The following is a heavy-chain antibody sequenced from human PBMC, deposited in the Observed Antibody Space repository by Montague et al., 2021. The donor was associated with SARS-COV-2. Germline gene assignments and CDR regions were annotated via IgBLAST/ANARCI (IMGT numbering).Heavy chain of an antibody. V-gene: IGHV4-39*01. CDR1: GGCISSGGYY. J-gene: IGHJ4*02. D-gene: IGHD2-8*01. CDR2: IYYSGST. Sequence: SETLSLTCTRPGGCISSGGYYWGWLRQPPGKGLEWIGSIYYSGSTYYNPSLKSRVTISVDTSKNQFSLKLSSVTAADTAVYYCATITLGYCTNGVCQPPDYWGQGTLVTVSS. CDR3: ATITLGYCTNGVCQPPDY.